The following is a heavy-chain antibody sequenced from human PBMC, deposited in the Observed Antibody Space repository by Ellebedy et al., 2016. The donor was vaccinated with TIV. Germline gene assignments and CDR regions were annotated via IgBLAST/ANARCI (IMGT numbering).Heavy chain of an antibody. Sequence: GGSLRLSXAASGFTFISYGMHWVRQAPGKGLEWMAAIWNDGSNKYYADSVKGRFSISRDNSENTLYLQMNSLRAEDTAVYYCARERWLGGTYYLDYWGQGTLVTVSS. D-gene: IGHD3-10*01. J-gene: IGHJ4*02. CDR1: GFTFISYG. CDR3: ARERWLGGTYYLDY. V-gene: IGHV3-33*01. CDR2: IWNDGSNK.